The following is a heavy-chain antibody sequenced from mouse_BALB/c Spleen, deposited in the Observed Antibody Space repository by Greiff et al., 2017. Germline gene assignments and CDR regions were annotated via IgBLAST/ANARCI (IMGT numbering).Heavy chain of an antibody. D-gene: IGHD1-1*01. CDR2: INPSSGYT. J-gene: IGHJ4*01. CDR3: ARLGITTGAMDY. CDR1: GYTFTSYT. V-gene: IGHV1-4*01. Sequence: QVQLKQSGAELARPGASVKMSCKASGYTFTSYTMHWVKQRPGQGLEWIGYINPSSGYTNYNQKFKDKATLTADKSSSTAYMQLSSLTSEDSAVYYCARLGITTGAMDYWGQGTSVTVSS.